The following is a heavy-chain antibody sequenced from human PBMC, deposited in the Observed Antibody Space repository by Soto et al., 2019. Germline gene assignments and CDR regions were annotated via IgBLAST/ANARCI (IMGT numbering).Heavy chain of an antibody. CDR3: AKEVYGSSWYLLAPPPPYFDY. J-gene: IGHJ4*02. CDR2: KSYDGSNK. CDR1: GFTFSSYG. Sequence: PGGSLRLSCAASGFTFSSYGMHWIRQAPGKGLEWVAVKSYDGSNKYYADSVKGRFTITRENPKNTQYLQMNSLRAEDTAVYYCAKEVYGSSWYLLAPPPPYFDYWGQGTLVTVSS. V-gene: IGHV3-30*18. D-gene: IGHD6-13*01.